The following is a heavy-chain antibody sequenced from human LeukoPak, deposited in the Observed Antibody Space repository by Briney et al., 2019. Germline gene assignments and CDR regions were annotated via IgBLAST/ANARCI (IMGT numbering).Heavy chain of an antibody. J-gene: IGHJ4*02. V-gene: IGHV1-46*01. CDR3: ARDGPGYSGYAPRPIDY. CDR1: GYTFTSYY. D-gene: IGHD5-12*01. CDR2: INPSGGST. Sequence: ASVKVSCKASGYTFTSYYMHWVRQAPGQGLEWMGIINPSGGSTSYAQKFQGRVTMTRDTSTSTVYMELSSLRSEDTAVYYCARDGPGYSGYAPRPIDYWGQGTLVTVSS.